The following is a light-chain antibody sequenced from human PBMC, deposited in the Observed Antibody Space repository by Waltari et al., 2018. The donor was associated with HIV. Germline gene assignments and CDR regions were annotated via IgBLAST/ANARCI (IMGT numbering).Light chain of an antibody. J-gene: IGLJ2*01. CDR2: EVT. CDR3: SSYVNKNGFYVV. Sequence: QSALTQPPSASGSPGQSVTISCTGTNSDIGGYNYVSWYQQHPGKAPKLVISEVTKRPSGVPDRFSGSKSGTTASLTVSGLQTEDEADYYCSSYVNKNGFYVVFGGGTKLAVL. CDR1: NSDIGGYNY. V-gene: IGLV2-8*01.